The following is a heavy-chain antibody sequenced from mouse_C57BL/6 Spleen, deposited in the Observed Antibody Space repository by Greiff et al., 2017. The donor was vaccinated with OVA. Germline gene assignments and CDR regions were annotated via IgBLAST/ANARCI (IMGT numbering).Heavy chain of an antibody. D-gene: IGHD2-5*01. CDR3: ARRRNYSNFYYYAMDY. Sequence: QVQLQQPGAELVKPGASVKMSCKASGYTFTSYWITWVKQRPGQGLEWIGDIYPGSGSTNYNEKFKSKATLTVDTSSSTAYMQLSSLTSEDSAVYYCARRRNYSNFYYYAMDYWGQGTSVTVSS. CDR1: GYTFTSYW. CDR2: IYPGSGST. V-gene: IGHV1-55*01. J-gene: IGHJ4*01.